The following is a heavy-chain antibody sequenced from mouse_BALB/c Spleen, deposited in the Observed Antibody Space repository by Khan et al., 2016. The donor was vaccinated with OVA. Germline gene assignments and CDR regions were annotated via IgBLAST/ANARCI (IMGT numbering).Heavy chain of an antibody. CDR3: ARETSYWYFDV. D-gene: IGHD1-3*01. V-gene: IGHV9-1*02. CDR1: GYTFTNYR. J-gene: IGHJ1*01. CDR2: INTYTGEP. Sequence: QIQLVQSGPELKKPGETVKISCKASGYTFTNYRMNWMKQAPGKGLKWMGCINTYTGEPTYADDFKGRFAFSLETSASTAYLQINNLKNEDVATYFCARETSYWYFDVWGAGTTVTVSS.